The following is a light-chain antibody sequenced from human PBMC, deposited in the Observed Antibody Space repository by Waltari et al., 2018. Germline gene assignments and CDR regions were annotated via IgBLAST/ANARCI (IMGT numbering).Light chain of an antibody. Sequence: DIVMTQSPATLSVSPGERATLSCRAIQSIGSNLAWYQHKPGQAPRFLIYGASTRATGIPVRFSGSGSGTEFTLTISSLQPDDFATYSCQQYYSYFTFGGGAKVEIK. CDR1: QSIGSN. V-gene: IGKV3-15*01. CDR3: QQYYSYFT. CDR2: GAS. J-gene: IGKJ4*01.